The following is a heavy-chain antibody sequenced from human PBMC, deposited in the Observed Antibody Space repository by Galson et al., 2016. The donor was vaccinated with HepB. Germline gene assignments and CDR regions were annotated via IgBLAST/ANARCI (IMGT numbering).Heavy chain of an antibody. V-gene: IGHV5-51*01. CDR2: IYPDDSEA. CDR3: AREGVVQLPGRGTSTYFYFGMDV. CDR1: GYTFNNYW. D-gene: IGHD1-1*01. Sequence: QSGAEVKKPGESLRISCSTSGYTFNNYWIAWVRQMPGKGLEWMGIIYPDDSEARYSPSFQGQVTFSVDKSISTAFLQWTSLKASATAIYYCAREGVVQLPGRGTSTYFYFGMDVWGQGTTVTASS. J-gene: IGHJ6*02.